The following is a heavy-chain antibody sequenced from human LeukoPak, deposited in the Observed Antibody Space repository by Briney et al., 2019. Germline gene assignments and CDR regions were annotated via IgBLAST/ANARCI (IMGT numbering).Heavy chain of an antibody. CDR2: FDRKNGDT. Sequence: ASVKVSCKVSGFTLADLSMHWVRQAPGRGLEWVGGFDRKNGDTIYAQRFRGRVTLTEDTSTGTAYMDLSSLSADDTAVYYCATGVFCATTTCPGYQHYYYFMDVWGKGTTVTVSS. D-gene: IGHD2-2*01. CDR3: ATGVFCATTTCPGYQHYYYFMDV. V-gene: IGHV1-24*01. CDR1: GFTLADLS. J-gene: IGHJ6*03.